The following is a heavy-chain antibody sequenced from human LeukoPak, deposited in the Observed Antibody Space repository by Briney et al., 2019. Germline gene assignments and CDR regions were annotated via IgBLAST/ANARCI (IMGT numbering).Heavy chain of an antibody. CDR3: TRDAGGGTQRDGWFDP. J-gene: IGHJ5*02. Sequence: GGSLRLSCAASGFNCSRCSMNWVRQAPGKWLEWVSSINSDSIYIYYADSMRGRFTISRDNAKNLLFLQMNSLTEDDTAVYYCTRDAGGGTQRDGWFDPWGQGTLVTVSS. V-gene: IGHV3-21*01. CDR2: INSDSIYI. D-gene: IGHD2-8*02. CDR1: GFNCSRCS.